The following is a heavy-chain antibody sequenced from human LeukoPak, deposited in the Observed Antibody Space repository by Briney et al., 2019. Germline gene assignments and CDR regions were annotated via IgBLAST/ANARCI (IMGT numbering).Heavy chain of an antibody. J-gene: IGHJ4*02. D-gene: IGHD6-6*01. CDR3: ARTAARRFDY. CDR1: GYTFPIYF. V-gene: IGHV1-46*01. CDR2: INPTGGST. Sequence: ASVKVSCKPSGYTFPIYFMHWVRQPPGQGLEWMGIINPTGGSTTYAQKFQGRVTMTRDTSTSTVYMELSSLRSDDTAVYYCARTAARRFDYWGQGTLVTVSS.